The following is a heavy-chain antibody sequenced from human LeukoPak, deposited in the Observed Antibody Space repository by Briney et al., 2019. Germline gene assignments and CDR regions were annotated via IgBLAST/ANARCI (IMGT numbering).Heavy chain of an antibody. Sequence: GGSQRLSCAASGFTFSSYAMSWVRQAPGKGLEWVSAISGSGGSTYYADSVKGRFTISRDNSKNTLYLQMNSLRAEDTAVYYCAKAQLRYFDWLLSNYWGQGTLVTVSS. CDR1: GFTFSSYA. D-gene: IGHD3-9*01. J-gene: IGHJ4*02. V-gene: IGHV3-23*01. CDR2: ISGSGGST. CDR3: AKAQLRYFDWLLSNY.